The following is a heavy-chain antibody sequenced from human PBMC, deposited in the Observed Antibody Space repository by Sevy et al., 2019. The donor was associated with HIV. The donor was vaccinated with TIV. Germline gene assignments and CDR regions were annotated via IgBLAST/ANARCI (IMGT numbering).Heavy chain of an antibody. Sequence: ASVKVSCKVSGYTLTQLSMHWVRQAPGKGLEWMGSFDPEDGETLYAQNFQGRVTMTEDTATDTAYMALSSLRSEDTAIYYCATTKDYYDSSVSPFDYWGQGTLVTVSS. CDR2: FDPEDGET. J-gene: IGHJ4*02. D-gene: IGHD3-22*01. CDR3: ATTKDYYDSSVSPFDY. CDR1: GYTLTQLS. V-gene: IGHV1-24*01.